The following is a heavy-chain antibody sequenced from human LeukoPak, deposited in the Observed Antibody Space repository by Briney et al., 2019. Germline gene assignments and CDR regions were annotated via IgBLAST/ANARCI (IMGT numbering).Heavy chain of an antibody. V-gene: IGHV3-7*01. D-gene: IGHD4-17*01. CDR3: AKDLGLTTFHY. CDR1: GFTFSSHW. CDR2: IKQDGSEV. J-gene: IGHJ4*02. Sequence: PGGSLRLSCVGSGFTFSSHWMSWVRQAPGKGLEWVANIKQDGSEVDYVDSVKGRFTISRDNAKNSLFLQMNSLRAEDTAVYYCAKDLGLTTFHYWGQGTLVTVSS.